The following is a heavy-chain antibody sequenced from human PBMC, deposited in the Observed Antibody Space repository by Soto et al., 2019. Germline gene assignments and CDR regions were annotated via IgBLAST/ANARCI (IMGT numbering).Heavy chain of an antibody. Sequence: SETLSLTCAVYGGSFSGYYWSWIRQPSGKGLEWIGEINHSGSTNYNPSLKSRVTISVDTSKNQFSLKLSSVTAADTAVYYCARGVTLKNLYYYYYYMDVWGKGTTVTVSS. J-gene: IGHJ6*03. D-gene: IGHD2-21*02. CDR3: ARGVTLKNLYYYYYYMDV. CDR2: INHSGST. V-gene: IGHV4-34*01. CDR1: GGSFSGYY.